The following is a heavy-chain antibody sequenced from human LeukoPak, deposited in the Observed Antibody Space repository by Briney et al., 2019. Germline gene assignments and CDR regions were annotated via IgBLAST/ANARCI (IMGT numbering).Heavy chain of an antibody. Sequence: PSETLSLTCAVYGGSFSGYYWSWIRQPPGKGLEWIGYIYYSGSTNYNPSLKSRVTISVDTSKNQFSLKLSSVTAADTAVYYCAKSSSSFGRYFDYWGQGTLVTVSS. V-gene: IGHV4-59*01. CDR1: GGSFSGYY. D-gene: IGHD6-6*01. CDR3: AKSSSSFGRYFDY. J-gene: IGHJ4*02. CDR2: IYYSGST.